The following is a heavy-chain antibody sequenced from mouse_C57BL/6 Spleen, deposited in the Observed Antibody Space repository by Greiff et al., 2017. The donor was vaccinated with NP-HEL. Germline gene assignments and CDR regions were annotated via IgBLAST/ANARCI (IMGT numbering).Heavy chain of an antibody. Sequence: QVQLQQSGAELMKPVSSFPLSFPSPGSPFTGYWIAWVTPRPGHGLEWIGEILPGRVLPPYNEKFKGKATFTADTSSNTAYMQLSSLTTEDSAIYYCAVYDYDGAAWFAYWGQGTLVTVSA. J-gene: IGHJ3*01. CDR1: GSPFTGYW. D-gene: IGHD2-4*01. CDR3: AVYDYDGAAWFAY. V-gene: IGHV1-9*01. CDR2: ILPGRVLP.